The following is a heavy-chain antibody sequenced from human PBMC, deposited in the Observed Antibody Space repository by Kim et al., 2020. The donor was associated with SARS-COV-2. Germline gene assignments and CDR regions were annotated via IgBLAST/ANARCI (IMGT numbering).Heavy chain of an antibody. V-gene: IGHV3-23*01. Sequence: YYTAAVKGRFTISRDNYRNTVYLQRNSMRAEETAVYYCAKRMDVWGKGTTVIVSS. J-gene: IGHJ6*03. CDR3: AKRMDV.